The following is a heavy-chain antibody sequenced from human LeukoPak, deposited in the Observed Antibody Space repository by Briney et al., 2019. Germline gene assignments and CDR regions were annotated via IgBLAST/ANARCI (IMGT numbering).Heavy chain of an antibody. V-gene: IGHV3-7*02. D-gene: IGHD2-2*02. Sequence: GGPLRLSCAASGFTFSSYWMSWVRQAPGKGLEWVANIKQDGGETYYVDSLKGRFTISRDNAKNSLYLQMNSLRAEDSAVYYCATNRYTAFDFRGQGTMVTVSS. CDR1: GFTFSSYW. CDR3: ATNRYTAFDF. J-gene: IGHJ3*01. CDR2: IKQDGGET.